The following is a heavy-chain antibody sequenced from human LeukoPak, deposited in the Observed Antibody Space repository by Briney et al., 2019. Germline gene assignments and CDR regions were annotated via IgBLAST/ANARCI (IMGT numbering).Heavy chain of an antibody. CDR3: ARDGGSGAYYYYYGMDV. D-gene: IGHD3-10*01. CDR2: INHSGST. Sequence: NASETLSLPCAVYGGSFSGYYWSWIRQPPGKGLEWIGEINHSGSTNYNPSLKSRVTISVDTSKNQFSLKLSSVTAADTAVYYCARDGGSGAYYYYYGMDVWGQGTTVTVSS. CDR1: GGSFSGYY. V-gene: IGHV4-34*01. J-gene: IGHJ6*02.